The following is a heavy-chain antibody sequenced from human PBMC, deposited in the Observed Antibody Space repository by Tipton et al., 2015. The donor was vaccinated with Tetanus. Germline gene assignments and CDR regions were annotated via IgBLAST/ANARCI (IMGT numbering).Heavy chain of an antibody. CDR1: GYTFTGYY. Sequence: QMQLVQSGAEVKKPGASVKVSCKASGYTFTGYYMHWVRQAAGQGLEWMGWINPNSGGTNYAQKFQGRVTMTRDTSISTAYMELSRLRSDDTAVYYCARAVGEYYYDSSGYSHNWFDPWGQGTLVTVSS. J-gene: IGHJ5*02. CDR2: INPNSGGT. CDR3: ARAVGEYYYDSSGYSHNWFDP. D-gene: IGHD3-22*01. V-gene: IGHV1-2*02.